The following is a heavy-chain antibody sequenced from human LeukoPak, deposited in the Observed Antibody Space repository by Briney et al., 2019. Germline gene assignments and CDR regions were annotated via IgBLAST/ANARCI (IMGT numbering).Heavy chain of an antibody. CDR1: GGSISGNA. CDR3: ARSSRDYYFDY. D-gene: IGHD3/OR15-3a*01. J-gene: IGHJ4*02. V-gene: IGHV4-59*08. CDR2: IYKSGST. Sequence: SETLSLTCTVSGGSISGNAWSWIRQTPEKGLEWIGYIYKSGSTKYNPSLKGRVTISPDTSKNQFSLKLRSVAAADTAVYYCARSSRDYYFDYWGQGTLVTVSS.